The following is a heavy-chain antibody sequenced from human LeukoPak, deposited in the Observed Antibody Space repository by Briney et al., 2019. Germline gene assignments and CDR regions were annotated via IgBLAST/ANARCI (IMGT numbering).Heavy chain of an antibody. V-gene: IGHV3-53*01. CDR3: AGSSDAFDI. Sequence: GGTLRLSCAASGFTVSSNYMSWVRQAPGKGLEWVSVIYSGGSTYYADSVKGRFTISRDNSKKTLYLQMKSLRAEETAVYYCAGSSDAFDIWGQGTMVTVSS. CDR2: IYSGGST. CDR1: GFTVSSNY. J-gene: IGHJ3*02.